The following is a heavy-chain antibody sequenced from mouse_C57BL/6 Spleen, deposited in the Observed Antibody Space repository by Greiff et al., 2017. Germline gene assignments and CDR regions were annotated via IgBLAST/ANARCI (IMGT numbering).Heavy chain of an antibody. CDR2: IYPGSGNT. J-gene: IGHJ4*01. D-gene: IGHD2-10*02. CDR1: GYTFTDYY. V-gene: IGHV1-76*01. CDR3: AREGYDYDAMDY. Sequence: VQLQQSGAELVRPGASVKLSCKASGYTFTDYYINWVKQRPGQGLEWIARIYPGSGNTYYNEKFKGKATLTAEKSSSTAYMQLSSLTSEDSAVYFCAREGYDYDAMDYWGQGTSVTVSS.